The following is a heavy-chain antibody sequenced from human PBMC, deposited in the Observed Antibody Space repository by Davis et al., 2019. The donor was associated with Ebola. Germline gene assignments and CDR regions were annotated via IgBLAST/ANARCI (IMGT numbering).Heavy chain of an antibody. CDR2: IYSGGST. CDR3: ARGDFYYGVDV. CDR1: GFTVSSNY. J-gene: IGHJ6*02. Sequence: GGSLRLSCAASGFTVSSNYMSWVRQAPGKGLEWVSVIYSGGSTYYADSVKGRFTISRDSSKNTVYLQMNNLRAEDTAVYYCARGDFYYGVDVWGQGTTVTVSS. V-gene: IGHV3-66*01.